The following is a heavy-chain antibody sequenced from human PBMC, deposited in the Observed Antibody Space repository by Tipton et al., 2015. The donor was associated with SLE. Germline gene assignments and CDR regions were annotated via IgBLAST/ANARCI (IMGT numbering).Heavy chain of an antibody. V-gene: IGHV4-4*07. CDR3: ARETTVRYAYYGVDV. CDR1: GGSISRHF. D-gene: IGHD4-17*01. CDR2: TSTSGNT. Sequence: TLSLTCTVSGGSISRHFWSWIRQPAGKGLEWIGRTSTSGNTNYNPSLKSRIIMSVATSKNQFSLNMKSVTAADTAVYYCARETTVRYAYYGVDVWGQGTTVTVSS. J-gene: IGHJ6*02.